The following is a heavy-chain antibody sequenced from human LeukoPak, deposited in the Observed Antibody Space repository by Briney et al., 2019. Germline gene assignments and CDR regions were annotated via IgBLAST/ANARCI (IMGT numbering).Heavy chain of an antibody. CDR3: ARQAYCSSTSCYPFDY. V-gene: IGHV4-59*08. Sequence: SETLSLTCTVSGGSISSYYWSWIRQPPGKGLEWIGYIYYSGSTNYNPSLKSRVTISVDTSKNQFSLKLSSVTAADTAVYYCARQAYCSSTSCYPFDYWAREPWSPSPQ. CDR1: GGSISSYY. D-gene: IGHD2-2*01. CDR2: IYYSGST. J-gene: IGHJ4*02.